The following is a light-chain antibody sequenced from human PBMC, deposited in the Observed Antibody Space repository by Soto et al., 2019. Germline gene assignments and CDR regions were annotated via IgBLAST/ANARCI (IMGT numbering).Light chain of an antibody. Sequence: DIVMTQSPDSLPVSLGERATINCKSSQSVLYSSNNKNHLAWFQQKPGQPPQLLIYWASTRESGVPDRFSGSGSGTDFTLTISSLQAEDVAVYYCQQYYSTPWTFGQGTKVEIK. CDR2: WAS. CDR1: QSVLYSSNNKNH. V-gene: IGKV4-1*01. J-gene: IGKJ1*01. CDR3: QQYYSTPWT.